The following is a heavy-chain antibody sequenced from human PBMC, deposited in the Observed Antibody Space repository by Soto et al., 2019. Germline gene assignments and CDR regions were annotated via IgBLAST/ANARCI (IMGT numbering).Heavy chain of an antibody. D-gene: IGHD3-10*01. Sequence: EVQLVESGGGLVQPGGSLRLSCEASGFTFSSYSMNWVRQAPGKAPKWLSPISTSSRTIYYADSVKGRFTISRDNAENSVYLQINSLRAEDTAVYYCARDRSTVVRGVFDYWGQGALVTVSS. J-gene: IGHJ4*02. CDR1: GFTFSSYS. CDR3: ARDRSTVVRGVFDY. V-gene: IGHV3-48*01. CDR2: ISTSSRTI.